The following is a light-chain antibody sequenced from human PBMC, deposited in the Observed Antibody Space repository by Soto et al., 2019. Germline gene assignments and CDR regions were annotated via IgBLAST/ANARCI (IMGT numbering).Light chain of an antibody. J-gene: IGLJ1*01. CDR1: SSDVGDYKS. CDR2: EVS. Sequence: QSALTQPASVSGSPGQSIAISCSGTSSDVGDYKSVSWYQHHPGKVPKLVIFEVSNRPSGVSNRFSGSKSGNTASLTISGLQSEDEADYYCASLTTTNFVFGTGTKLTVL. CDR3: ASLTTTNFV. V-gene: IGLV2-14*01.